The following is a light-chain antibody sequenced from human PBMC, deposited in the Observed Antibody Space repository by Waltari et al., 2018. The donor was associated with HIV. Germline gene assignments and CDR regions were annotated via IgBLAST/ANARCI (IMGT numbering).Light chain of an antibody. V-gene: IGLV2-14*01. J-gene: IGLJ3*02. CDR1: SSDVGGYNY. CDR2: EVS. CDR3: SSYTSSSTWV. Sequence: QSALTQPAPVSGSPGQSITISCTGTSSDVGGYNYVSWYQQHPGKAPKLMIYEVSNRPSGVSNRFSGSKYGNTASLTISGLQAEDEADYYCSSYTSSSTWVFGGGTKLTVL.